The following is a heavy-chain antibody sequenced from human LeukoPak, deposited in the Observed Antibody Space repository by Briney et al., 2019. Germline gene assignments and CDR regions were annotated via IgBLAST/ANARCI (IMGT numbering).Heavy chain of an antibody. Sequence: GGSLRLSCAASGFTFSSYSMNWVRQAPGKGLEWVSYISSSSSTIYYADSVKGRFTISRDNSKNTLYLQMNSLRAEDTAVYYCARVSEYYADAFDIWGQGTMVTVSS. J-gene: IGHJ3*02. V-gene: IGHV3-48*01. CDR1: GFTFSSYS. D-gene: IGHD2/OR15-2a*01. CDR3: ARVSEYYADAFDI. CDR2: ISSSSSTI.